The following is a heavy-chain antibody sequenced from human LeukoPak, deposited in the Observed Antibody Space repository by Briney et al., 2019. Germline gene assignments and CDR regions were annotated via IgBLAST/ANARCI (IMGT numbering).Heavy chain of an antibody. CDR3: ARDGPSIAAAGTRAFDY. CDR1: GFTFSSYA. V-gene: IGHV3-30-3*01. CDR2: ISYDGSNK. D-gene: IGHD6-13*01. J-gene: IGHJ4*02. Sequence: PGGSLRLSCAASGFTFSSYAMHWVRQAPGKGPEWVAVISYDGSNKYYADSVKGRFTISRDNSKNTLYLQMNSLRVEDTAVYYCARDGPSIAAAGTRAFDYWGQGTLVTVSS.